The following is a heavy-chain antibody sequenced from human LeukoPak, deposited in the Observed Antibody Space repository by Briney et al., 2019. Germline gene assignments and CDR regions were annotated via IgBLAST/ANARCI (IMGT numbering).Heavy chain of an antibody. J-gene: IGHJ5*02. CDR1: GGSISSYY. V-gene: IGHV4-30-4*08. CDR2: IYYSGST. CDR3: ARVYGSGSLSWFDP. D-gene: IGHD3-10*01. Sequence: SETLSLTCTVSGGSISSYYWSWIRQPPGKGLEWIGYIYYSGSTYYNPSLKSRVTISVDTSKNQFSLKLSSVTAADTAVYYCARVYGSGSLSWFDPWGQGTLVTVSS.